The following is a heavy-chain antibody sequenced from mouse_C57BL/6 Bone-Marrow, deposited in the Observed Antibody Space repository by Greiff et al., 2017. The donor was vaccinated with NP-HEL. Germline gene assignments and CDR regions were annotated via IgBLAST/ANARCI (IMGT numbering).Heavy chain of an antibody. CDR3: ATSRQLRPPYFDY. J-gene: IGHJ2*01. Sequence: QVQLQQSGAELARPGASVKLSCKASGYTFTSYGISWVKQRTGQGLEWIGEIYPRSGNTYYTEKFKGKATLTADKSSSTAYMELRSLTSEDSAVYICATSRQLRPPYFDYWGQGTTLTVSS. CDR1: GYTFTSYG. CDR2: IYPRSGNT. D-gene: IGHD3-2*02. V-gene: IGHV1-81*01.